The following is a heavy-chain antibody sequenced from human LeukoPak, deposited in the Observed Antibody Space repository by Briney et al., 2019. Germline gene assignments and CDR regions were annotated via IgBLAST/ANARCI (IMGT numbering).Heavy chain of an antibody. D-gene: IGHD6-19*01. CDR3: AKDILALERIAVAGTYYYYYGMDV. Sequence: PGGSLRLSCAASGFTFGGYAMHWVRQAPGKGLEWVSLISGDGGSTYYADSVKGRFTISRDNSKHSLYLPMNSLTTEDTAFYYCAKDILALERIAVAGTYYYYYGMDVWGQGTTVTVSS. CDR2: ISGDGGST. V-gene: IGHV3-43*02. J-gene: IGHJ6*02. CDR1: GFTFGGYA.